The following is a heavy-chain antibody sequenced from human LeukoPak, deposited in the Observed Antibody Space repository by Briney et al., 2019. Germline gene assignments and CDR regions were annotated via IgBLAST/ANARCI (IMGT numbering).Heavy chain of an antibody. V-gene: IGHV3-64*01. CDR2: ISSNGGST. CDR1: EFTISSYA. D-gene: IGHD3-10*01. CDR3: ARDLYWGSGYYYMDV. Sequence: GGSLRLSCAASEFTISSYAMHWVRQAPGKGLEYVSAISSNGGSTYYANSVKGRFTISRDNSKNTLYLQMGSLRAEDMGVYYCARDLYWGSGYYYMDVWGKGTTVTVSS. J-gene: IGHJ6*03.